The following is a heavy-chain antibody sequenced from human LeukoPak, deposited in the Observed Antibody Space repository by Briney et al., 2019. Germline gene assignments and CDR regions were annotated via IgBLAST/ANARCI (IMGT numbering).Heavy chain of an antibody. V-gene: IGHV3-48*02. CDR1: GFTFSSYG. CDR2: IRSRSSTI. Sequence: QPGGSLRLSCVASGFTFSSYGMNWVRQAPGKGLEWISYIRSRSSTIYYADSVKGRFTISRDNAKNSLYLQMNSLRDEDTAVYYCARGCSGGSCFGDFDYWGQGTLGTVSS. D-gene: IGHD2-15*01. CDR3: ARGCSGGSCFGDFDY. J-gene: IGHJ4*02.